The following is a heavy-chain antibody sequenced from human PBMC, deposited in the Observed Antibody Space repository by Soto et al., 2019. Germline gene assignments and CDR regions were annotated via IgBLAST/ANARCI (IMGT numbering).Heavy chain of an antibody. CDR2: IYYSGST. CDR3: ARVDYYDSSAPSGWFDP. D-gene: IGHD3-22*01. J-gene: IGHJ5*02. CDR1: GGSISSGGYY. Sequence: QVQLQESGPGLVKPSQTLSLTCTVSGGSISSGGYYWSWIRQHPGKGLEWIGYIYYSGSTYYNPSLKSRVTISVDTSKNQFSLKLSSVTAADTAVYYCARVDYYDSSAPSGWFDPWGQGTLVTVSS. V-gene: IGHV4-31*03.